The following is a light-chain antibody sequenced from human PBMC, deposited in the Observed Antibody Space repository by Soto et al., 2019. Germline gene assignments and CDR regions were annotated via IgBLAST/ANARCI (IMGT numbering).Light chain of an antibody. J-gene: IGKJ4*01. Sequence: EIVLTQSPGTLSLSPGERATLSCRASQSVTKSLAWYQQKPGQAPRLLIYGASSRATGIPDRFSGSGSGTDFTLTISRLEPEDFAVYYCQQYNNWPLLTFGGGTKVDIK. CDR2: GAS. CDR3: QQYNNWPLLT. V-gene: IGKV3-20*01. CDR1: QSVTKS.